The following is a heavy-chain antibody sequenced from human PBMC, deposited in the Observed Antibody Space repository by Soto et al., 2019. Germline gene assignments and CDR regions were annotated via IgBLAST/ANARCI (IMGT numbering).Heavy chain of an antibody. CDR1: GFTFSSYA. CDR2: ISGSGGST. V-gene: IGHV3-23*01. CDR3: AKDSYYYDSSGYIDY. Sequence: GGSLRLSCAASGFTFSSYAMSWVRQAPGKGLEWVSAISGSGGSTYYADSVKGRFTISRDNSKNTLYLQMNSLRAEDTAVYYCAKDSYYYDSSGYIDYWGQGTLVTVSS. D-gene: IGHD3-22*01. J-gene: IGHJ4*02.